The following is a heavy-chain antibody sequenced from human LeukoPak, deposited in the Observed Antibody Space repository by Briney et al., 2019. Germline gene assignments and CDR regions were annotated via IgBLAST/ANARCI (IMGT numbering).Heavy chain of an antibody. V-gene: IGHV3-30*04. CDR1: GFTFSSYA. Sequence: GGSLRLSCAASGFTFSSYAMHWVRQAPGKGLEWVAVISYDGSNKYYADSVKGRFTISRDNSKNTLYLQMNSLRAEDTAVYYCARVPFPYYYGSGSYYPYNWFDPWGQGTLVTVSS. D-gene: IGHD3-10*01. CDR2: ISYDGSNK. J-gene: IGHJ5*02. CDR3: ARVPFPYYYGSGSYYPYNWFDP.